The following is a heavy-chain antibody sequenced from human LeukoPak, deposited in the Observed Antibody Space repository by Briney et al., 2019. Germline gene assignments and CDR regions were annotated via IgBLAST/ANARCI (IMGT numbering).Heavy chain of an antibody. Sequence: SETLSLTCAVYGGSFSGYYWSWIRQPPGKGLEWIGEINHSGSTNYNPSLKSRVTISVDTSKNQFSLKLSSVTAADTAVHYCARARRRFDPWGQGTLVTVSS. CDR2: INHSGST. V-gene: IGHV4-34*01. J-gene: IGHJ5*02. CDR3: ARARRRFDP. CDR1: GGSFSGYY.